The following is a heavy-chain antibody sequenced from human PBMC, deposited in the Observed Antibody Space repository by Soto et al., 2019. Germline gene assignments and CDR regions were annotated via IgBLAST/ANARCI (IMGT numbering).Heavy chain of an antibody. V-gene: IGHV4-34*01. CDR3: ARRMYYYDSSGYYYGTHNWFDP. D-gene: IGHD3-22*01. CDR2: INHSGST. J-gene: IGHJ5*02. Sequence: SETLSLTCAVYGGSFSGYYWSWIRQPPGKGLEWIGEINHSGSTNYNPSLKSRVTISVDTSKNQFSLKLSSVTAADTAVYYCARRMYYYDSSGYYYGTHNWFDPWGQGTLVTVSS. CDR1: GGSFSGYY.